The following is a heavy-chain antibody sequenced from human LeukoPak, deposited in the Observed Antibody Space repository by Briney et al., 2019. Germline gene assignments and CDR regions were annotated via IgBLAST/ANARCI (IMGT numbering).Heavy chain of an antibody. Sequence: GASVKVSCKASGYTFTDYHIHWVRQAPGQGLEWMGWINPNSGGTNYAQKFQGRVTMTRDTSINTVYMELSSLRSDDTAVFYCARGGSVPGRPGWFDPWGQGTLVTVSP. J-gene: IGHJ5*02. CDR3: ARGGSVPGRPGWFDP. D-gene: IGHD3-16*01. CDR1: GYTFTDYH. V-gene: IGHV1-2*02. CDR2: INPNSGGT.